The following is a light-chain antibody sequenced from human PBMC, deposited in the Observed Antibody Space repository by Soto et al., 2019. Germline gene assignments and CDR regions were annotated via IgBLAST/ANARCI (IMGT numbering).Light chain of an antibody. CDR3: LQYNGYYRT. CDR2: DAS. J-gene: IGKJ1*01. V-gene: IGKV1-5*01. CDR1: QTISGW. Sequence: DIQMTQSPSTLSACVGDTVTITCRASQTISGWLAWYQQRPGKAPNLLIFDASTLESGVPSRFSGSGSGTTFTLTISSLQSDDFATYYCLQYNGYYRTFGQGTKVEIK.